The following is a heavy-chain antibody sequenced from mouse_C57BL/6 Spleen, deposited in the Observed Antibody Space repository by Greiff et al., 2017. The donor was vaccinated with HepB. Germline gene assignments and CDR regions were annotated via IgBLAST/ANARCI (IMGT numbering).Heavy chain of an antibody. CDR2: IDPSDSYT. J-gene: IGHJ2*01. V-gene: IGHV1-69*01. CDR1: GYTFTSYW. Sequence: QVQLQQPGAELVMPGASVKLSCKASGYTFTSYWMHWVKQRPGQGLEWIGEIDPSDSYTNYNQKFKGKSTLTVDKSSSTAYMQLSSLTSEDSAVYYCARNLDYWGQATTLTVSS. CDR3: ARNLDY.